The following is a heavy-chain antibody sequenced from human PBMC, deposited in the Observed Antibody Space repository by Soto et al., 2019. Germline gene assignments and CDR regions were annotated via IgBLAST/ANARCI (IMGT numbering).Heavy chain of an antibody. CDR3: TTDKAYDFWSGENNWFDP. Sequence: GGSLRLSCAASGFTFSNAWMSWVRQAPGKGLEWVGRIKSKTDGGTTDYAAPVKGRFTISRDDSKNTLYLQMNSLKTEDTAVYYCTTDKAYDFWSGENNWFDPWGQGTLVTVSS. D-gene: IGHD3-3*01. CDR1: GFTFSNAW. J-gene: IGHJ5*02. CDR2: IKSKTDGGTT. V-gene: IGHV3-15*01.